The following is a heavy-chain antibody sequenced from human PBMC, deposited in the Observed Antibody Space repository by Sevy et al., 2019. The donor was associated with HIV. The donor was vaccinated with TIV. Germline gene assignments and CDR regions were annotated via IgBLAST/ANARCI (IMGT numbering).Heavy chain of an antibody. D-gene: IGHD1-26*01. V-gene: IGHV3-33*01. CDR2: IFSDANIK. CDR3: ARESGSNWYIDL. Sequence: GGSLRLSCAASGFTFSNYGMHWVRQAPGKGLEWVGAIFSDANIKYYVDSVKGRFAISRDNSQNTVYLQMNSLRAEDTAVDSCARESGSNWYIDLWGRGTPVTVSS. CDR1: GFTFSNYG. J-gene: IGHJ2*01.